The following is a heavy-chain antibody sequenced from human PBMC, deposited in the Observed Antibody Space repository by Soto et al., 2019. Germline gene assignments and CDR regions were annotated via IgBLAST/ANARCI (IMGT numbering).Heavy chain of an antibody. Sequence: EVQLVESGGGLVQPGGSLRLSCAASGFTFSSYSMNWVRQAPGKGLEWVSYISSSSSTIYYADSVQGRFTISRDNAKNSLYMQMKSLRAEDTAVYYCARDVWVPAARATPYSFDYWGQGTLVTVSS. CDR1: GFTFSSYS. CDR2: ISSSSSTI. D-gene: IGHD2-2*01. V-gene: IGHV3-48*01. CDR3: ARDVWVPAARATPYSFDY. J-gene: IGHJ4*02.